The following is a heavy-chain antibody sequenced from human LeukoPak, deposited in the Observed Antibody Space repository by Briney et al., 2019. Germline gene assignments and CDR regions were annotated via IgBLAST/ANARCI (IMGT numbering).Heavy chain of an antibody. Sequence: SATLSLTRIVSGGSIGSYYWSSIRQPPGEGLEWLGHIYYSGSTDYNTSLRSRVTISVDTSKNQFSLRLSSVTAADTAVYYWARNPSDGSGYYGYYFDYWGQGTLVSVPS. CDR3: ARNPSDGSGYYGYYFDY. D-gene: IGHD3-22*01. V-gene: IGHV4-59*07. J-gene: IGHJ4*02. CDR1: GGSIGSYY. CDR2: IYYSGST.